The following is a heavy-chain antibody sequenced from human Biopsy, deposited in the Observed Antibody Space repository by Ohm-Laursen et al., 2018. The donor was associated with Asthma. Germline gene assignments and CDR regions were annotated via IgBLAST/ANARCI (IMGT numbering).Heavy chain of an antibody. J-gene: IGHJ4*02. D-gene: IGHD3-3*01. CDR1: GGSISSSSYY. Sequence: ETLSLTCTVSGGSISSSSYYWGWIRQPPGKGLEWIGSIYYSGSTYYNPSLKSRVTIFVDTSKNRFFLKLSSVTAADMAVYYCARRIKIFGVVAYFDYWGQGTLVTVSS. CDR3: ARRIKIFGVVAYFDY. V-gene: IGHV4-39*01. CDR2: IYYSGST.